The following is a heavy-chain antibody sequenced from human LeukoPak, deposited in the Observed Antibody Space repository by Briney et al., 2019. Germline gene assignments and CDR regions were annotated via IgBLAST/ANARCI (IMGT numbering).Heavy chain of an antibody. CDR3: ARGGRTVTTSLNY. CDR1: GGSISSGGYY. D-gene: IGHD4-17*01. J-gene: IGHJ4*02. V-gene: IGHV4-31*03. Sequence: SETLSLTCTVSGGSISSGGYYWSWIRQHPGKGLEWIGYIYYSGSTYYNPSLKSRVTISVDTSKNQFSLKVSSVTAADTAVYYCARGGRTVTTSLNYWGQGTLVTVSS. CDR2: IYYSGST.